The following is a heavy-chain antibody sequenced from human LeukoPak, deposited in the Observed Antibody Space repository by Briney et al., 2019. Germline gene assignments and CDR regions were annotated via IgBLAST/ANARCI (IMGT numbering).Heavy chain of an antibody. Sequence: GRSLRLSCAASGFTFSSYAMHWVRQAPGKGLEWAAVISYDGSNKYYADSVKGRFTISRDNSKNTLYLQMNSLRAEDTAVYYCAKGGRSDWFDPWGQGTLVTVSS. J-gene: IGHJ5*02. CDR1: GFTFSSYA. CDR2: ISYDGSNK. V-gene: IGHV3-30*04. CDR3: AKGGRSDWFDP. D-gene: IGHD3-16*01.